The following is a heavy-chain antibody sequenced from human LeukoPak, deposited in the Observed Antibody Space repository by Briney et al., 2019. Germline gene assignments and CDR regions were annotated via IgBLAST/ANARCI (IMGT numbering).Heavy chain of an antibody. CDR3: ARDISGYDPSPPNY. CDR1: GFTFRSYS. D-gene: IGHD5-12*01. J-gene: IGHJ4*02. Sequence: GGSLRLSCAASGFTFRSYSMNWVRQAPGKGLEWVSSISSSSSYIYYADSVKGRFTISRDNAKNSLYLQMNSLRAEDTAVYYCARDISGYDPSPPNYWGQGTLVTVSS. V-gene: IGHV3-21*01. CDR2: ISSSSSYI.